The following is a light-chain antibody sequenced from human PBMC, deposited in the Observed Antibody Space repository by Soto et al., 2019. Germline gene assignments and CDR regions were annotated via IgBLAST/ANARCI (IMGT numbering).Light chain of an antibody. V-gene: IGKV3-20*01. CDR3: QRYGG. CDR1: QSVSSSH. CDR2: SAS. Sequence: EIVLTQSPGTLSLSPGERATLSCRASQSVSSSHLAWYQQKPGQAPRLLIYSASSRATGIPDRFSGSGSGTDFTLTISRLEPDDFAVYYCQRYGGFGQGTKVEIK. J-gene: IGKJ1*01.